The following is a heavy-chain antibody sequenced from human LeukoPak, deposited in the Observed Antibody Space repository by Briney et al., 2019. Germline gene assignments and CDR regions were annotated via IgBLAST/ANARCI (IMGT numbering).Heavy chain of an antibody. J-gene: IGHJ6*03. CDR3: ARGDMWFGAPYYYYMDV. Sequence: PSETLSLTCTVFGGSISSYYWSWIRQPAGKGLEWIGRIYTSGSTNYNPSLKSRVTMSVDTSKNQFSLKLSSVTAADTAVYYCARGDMWFGAPYYYYMDVWGKGTTVTVSS. CDR1: GGSISSYY. CDR2: IYTSGST. D-gene: IGHD3-10*01. V-gene: IGHV4-4*07.